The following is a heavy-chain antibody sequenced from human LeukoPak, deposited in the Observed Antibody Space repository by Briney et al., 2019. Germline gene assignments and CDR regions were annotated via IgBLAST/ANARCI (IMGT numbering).Heavy chain of an antibody. Sequence: SETLSLTCAVYGGSFSGYYWSWIRQPPGKGLEWIGEINHSGSTNYNPSLKSRVTILVDTSKNQFSLKLSSVTAADTAVYYCARGLSSSWPDYWGQGTLVTVSS. CDR2: INHSGST. CDR1: GGSFSGYY. CDR3: ARGLSSSWPDY. J-gene: IGHJ4*02. V-gene: IGHV4-34*01. D-gene: IGHD6-13*01.